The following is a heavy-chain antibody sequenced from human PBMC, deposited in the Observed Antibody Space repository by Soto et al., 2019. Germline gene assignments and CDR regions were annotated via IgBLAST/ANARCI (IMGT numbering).Heavy chain of an antibody. J-gene: IGHJ6*02. Sequence: AAVKVSCKASGYTFTSYYMHWVRHAPGQGLEWMGIINPSGGSTSYAQKFQGRVTMTRDTSTSTVYMELSSLRSEDTAVYYCAREYCSGGSCYSYGMDVWGQGTTVTVYS. CDR2: INPSGGST. D-gene: IGHD2-15*01. V-gene: IGHV1-46*01. CDR1: GYTFTSYY. CDR3: AREYCSGGSCYSYGMDV.